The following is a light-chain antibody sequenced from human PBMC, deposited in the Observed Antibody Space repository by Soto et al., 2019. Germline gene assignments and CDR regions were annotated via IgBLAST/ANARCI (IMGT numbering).Light chain of an antibody. CDR3: QQYNNWPLT. Sequence: EIVLTQSPATLSVAPGERATLSCRASQSVSRDLAWFQQKPGQAPRLLMYGASTRATGIPARFSGRGSGTEFTLTISSLQSEDFALYHCQQYNNWPLTFGGGTKVEIK. V-gene: IGKV3-15*01. CDR1: QSVSRD. J-gene: IGKJ4*01. CDR2: GAS.